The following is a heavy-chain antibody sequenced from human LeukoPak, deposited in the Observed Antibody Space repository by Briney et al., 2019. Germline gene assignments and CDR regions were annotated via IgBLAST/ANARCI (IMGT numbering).Heavy chain of an antibody. V-gene: IGHV4-31*03. CDR1: GGSISSGGYY. J-gene: IGHJ4*02. Sequence: SETLSLTRTVSGGSISSGGYYWSWIRQHPGKGLERIGYIYYSGSTYSNPSLKSRVTVSVDTSKNQFSLKLSSVTAADTAVYYCARDRSGYGDYAMDYWGQGTLVTVSS. CDR2: IYYSGST. CDR3: ARDRSGYGDYAMDY. D-gene: IGHD4-17*01.